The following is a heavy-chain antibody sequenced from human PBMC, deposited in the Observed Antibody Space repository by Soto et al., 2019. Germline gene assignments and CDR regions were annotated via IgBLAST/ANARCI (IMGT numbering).Heavy chain of an antibody. CDR1: GYSLSDLS. V-gene: IGHV1-24*01. D-gene: IGHD2-2*01. CDR2: PDAEDGET. CDR3: ATLPRTIERTPAAIWSFDS. J-gene: IGHJ4*02. Sequence: ASVKVSCKVSGYSLSDLSIHWVRQAPGKGLEWMGGPDAEDGETIYAQKLQGRGTMTEDTSTDTAYMELSSLTSEDTAMYYCATLPRTIERTPAAIWSFDSWGQGTLVTVSS.